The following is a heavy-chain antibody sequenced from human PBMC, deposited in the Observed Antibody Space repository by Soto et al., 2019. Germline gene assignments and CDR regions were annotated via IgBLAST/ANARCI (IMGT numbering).Heavy chain of an antibody. D-gene: IGHD2-2*01. J-gene: IGHJ6*02. V-gene: IGHV4-30-4*01. CDR3: AREVGICISTSCYLANPDYGMDV. CDR1: GGSISSGDYY. Sequence: PSETLSLTCAVSGGSISSGDYYWSWIRQPPGKGLEWIGYIYYSGSTYYNPSLKSRVTISVDTSKNQFSLKLSSVTAADTAVYYCAREVGICISTSCYLANPDYGMDVWGQGTTVTVSS. CDR2: IYYSGST.